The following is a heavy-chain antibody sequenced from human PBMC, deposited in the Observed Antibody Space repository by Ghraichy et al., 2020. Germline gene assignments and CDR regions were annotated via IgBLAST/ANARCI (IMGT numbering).Heavy chain of an antibody. CDR1: GFTFGDYA. Sequence: GGSLRLSCAVFGFTFGDYAMHWVRQAPGKGLEWVALIYWAGAATYYADSVKGRFTISRDNSKNSLYLQMNSLTDEDTAFYFCAKDMNLAVRGVLEFWGQGTLVTVSS. D-gene: IGHD3-10*01. V-gene: IGHV3-43D*04. CDR2: IYWAGAAT. J-gene: IGHJ4*02. CDR3: AKDMNLAVRGVLEF.